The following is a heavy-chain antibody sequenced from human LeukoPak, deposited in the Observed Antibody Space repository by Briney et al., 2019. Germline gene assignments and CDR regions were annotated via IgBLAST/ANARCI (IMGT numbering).Heavy chain of an antibody. CDR2: IRYDGTDK. V-gene: IGHV3-30*02. CDR3: ASGYDCSGGSCYPKNFDY. CDR1: GFTFSNHG. D-gene: IGHD2-15*01. Sequence: GGSLRLSCAASGFTFSNHGMHWVRQAPGKGLEWVAFIRYDGTDKYYADSVKGRFTISRDNSKNTLYLQMNRLRAEDTAVYYCASGYDCSGGSCYPKNFDYWGQGTLVTVSS. J-gene: IGHJ4*02.